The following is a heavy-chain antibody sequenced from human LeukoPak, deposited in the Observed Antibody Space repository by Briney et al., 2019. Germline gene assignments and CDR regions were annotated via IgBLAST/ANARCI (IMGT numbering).Heavy chain of an antibody. CDR1: GFTFSSYA. CDR3: AKDDSGTIDY. J-gene: IGHJ4*02. D-gene: IGHD1-14*01. V-gene: IGHV3-9*01. CDR2: IGSNSGGI. Sequence: GGSLRLSCAASGFTFSSYAMSWVRQAPGKGLEWVSGIGSNSGGIGYADSVKGRFTISRDNAKNSLYLQMNSLRVEDTAFYYCAKDDSGTIDYWGQGTLVIVSS.